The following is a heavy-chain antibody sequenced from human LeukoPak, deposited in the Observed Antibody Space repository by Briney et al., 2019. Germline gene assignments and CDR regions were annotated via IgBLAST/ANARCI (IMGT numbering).Heavy chain of an antibody. Sequence: SGTLSLTCTVSGGSISSYYWSWIRQPPGKGLEWIGYIYYSGSTNYNPSLKSRVTISVDTSKNQFSLKLSSVTAADTAVYYCARAAYYDFRAGLAFYYYYYMDVWGKGTTVTVSS. D-gene: IGHD3-3*01. CDR1: GGSISSYY. V-gene: IGHV4-59*12. CDR2: IYYSGST. J-gene: IGHJ6*03. CDR3: ARAAYYDFRAGLAFYYYYYMDV.